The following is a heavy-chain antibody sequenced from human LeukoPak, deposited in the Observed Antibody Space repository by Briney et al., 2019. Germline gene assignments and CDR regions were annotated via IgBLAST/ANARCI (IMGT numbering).Heavy chain of an antibody. D-gene: IGHD5-24*01. CDR3: ARAVPPGPDMAPYFDY. CDR2: ISSSSTI. J-gene: IGHJ4*02. Sequence: PGGSLRLSCAASGFTFSSYSMNWVRQAPGKGLEWVSYISSSSTIYYADSVKGRFTISRDNAKNSLYLQMNSLRAEDTAVYYCARAVPPGPDMAPYFDYWGQGTLVTVSS. CDR1: GFTFSSYS. V-gene: IGHV3-48*04.